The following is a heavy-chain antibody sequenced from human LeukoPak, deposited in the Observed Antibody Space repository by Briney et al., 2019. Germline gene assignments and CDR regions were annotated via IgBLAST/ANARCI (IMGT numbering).Heavy chain of an antibody. CDR2: IKQDGSEK. CDR3: ARTFEYYDSSGYYYFDY. Sequence: GGSLRLSCAASGFTFSSYWMSWVRQAPGKGLEWVANIKQDGSEKYYVDSVKGRFTISRDNAKNSLYLQMNSLRAEDTAVYYCARTFEYYDSSGYYYFDYWGEATLVTVSS. CDR1: GFTFSSYW. J-gene: IGHJ4*02. D-gene: IGHD3-22*01. V-gene: IGHV3-7*01.